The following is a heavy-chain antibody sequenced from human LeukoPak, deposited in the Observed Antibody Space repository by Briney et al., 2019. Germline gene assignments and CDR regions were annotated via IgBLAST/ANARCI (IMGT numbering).Heavy chain of an antibody. V-gene: IGHV4-34*01. J-gene: IGHJ6*02. D-gene: IGHD3-3*01. CDR2: INHSGST. CDR1: GGSFSGYY. CDR3: AANPGFWYYYYGMDV. Sequence: SETLSLTCAVYGGSFSGYYWSWIRQPPGKGLEWIGEINHSGSTNYNPSLKSRVTISVDTSKNQFSLKLSSVSAADTAVYYCAANPGFWYYYYGMDVWGQGTTVTVSS.